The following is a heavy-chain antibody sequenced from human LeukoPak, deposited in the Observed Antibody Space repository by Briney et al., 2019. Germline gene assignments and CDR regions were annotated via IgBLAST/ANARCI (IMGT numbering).Heavy chain of an antibody. CDR1: GFTFSSYW. CDR2: IKQDGSEK. D-gene: IGHD4-17*01. Sequence: PGGSLRLSCAASGFTFSSYWMSWVRQAPGKGLEWVANIKQDGSEKYYVDSVKGRFTISRDNAKNSLYLQMSSLRAEDTAVYYCARDYYDYGDYGDYWGQGTLVTVSS. J-gene: IGHJ4*02. V-gene: IGHV3-7*01. CDR3: ARDYYDYGDYGDY.